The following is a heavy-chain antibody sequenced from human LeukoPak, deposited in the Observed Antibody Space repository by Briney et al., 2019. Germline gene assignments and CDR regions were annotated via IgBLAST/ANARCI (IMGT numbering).Heavy chain of an antibody. D-gene: IGHD5-18*01. CDR3: ARDRGYSYGYFFDY. Sequence: SETLSLTCTVSGGSISSSVYYWSWIRQHPGKGLEWIGYIHHSGSTYYNRSLKSRLTISVDTSKNHFSLKLSSVTAADTAVYYCARDRGYSYGYFFDYWGQGTLVTVSS. CDR1: GGSISSSVYY. V-gene: IGHV4-31*03. CDR2: IHHSGST. J-gene: IGHJ4*02.